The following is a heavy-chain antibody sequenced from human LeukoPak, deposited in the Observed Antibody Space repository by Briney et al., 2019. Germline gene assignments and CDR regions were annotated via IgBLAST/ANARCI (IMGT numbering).Heavy chain of an antibody. CDR3: ARRVEMATIWLYFDY. CDR2: IYYSGST. V-gene: IGHV4-39*01. D-gene: IGHD5-24*01. CDR1: GGSISSSSYY. J-gene: IGHJ4*02. Sequence: KPSETLSLTCTVSGGSISSSSYYWGWIRQPPGKGLEWIGSIYYSGSTYYNPSLKSRVTISVDTSKNQFSLKLSSVAAADTAVYYCARRVEMATIWLYFDYWGQGTLVTVSS.